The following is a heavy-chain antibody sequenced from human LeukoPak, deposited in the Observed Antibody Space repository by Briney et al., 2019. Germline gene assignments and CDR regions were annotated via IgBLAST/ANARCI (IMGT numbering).Heavy chain of an antibody. Sequence: GGSLRLSCAASGFTFSSYWMHWVRQAPGKGLVWVSRISTDGSTTTYADSVKGRFTISRDNAKNSLYLQMNSLRAEDTAVYYCARDGEESLGYYVGYYYYYMDVWGKGTTVTVSS. D-gene: IGHD3-16*01. J-gene: IGHJ6*03. CDR3: ARDGEESLGYYVGYYYYYMDV. CDR2: ISTDGSTT. V-gene: IGHV3-74*01. CDR1: GFTFSSYW.